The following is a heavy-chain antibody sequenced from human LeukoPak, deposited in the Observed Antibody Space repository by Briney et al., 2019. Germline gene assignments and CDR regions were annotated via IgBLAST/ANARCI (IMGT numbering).Heavy chain of an antibody. J-gene: IGHJ4*02. CDR3: ARADYYDILTGYYPPFDY. Sequence: RGSLRLSCAASGFTFSSYWMHWVRQAPGKGLVWVSRINSDGSSTSYADSVKGRFTISRDNAKNTLYLQMNSLRAEDTAVYYCARADYYDILTGYYPPFDYWGQGTLVTVSS. CDR2: INSDGSST. D-gene: IGHD3-9*01. V-gene: IGHV3-74*01. CDR1: GFTFSSYW.